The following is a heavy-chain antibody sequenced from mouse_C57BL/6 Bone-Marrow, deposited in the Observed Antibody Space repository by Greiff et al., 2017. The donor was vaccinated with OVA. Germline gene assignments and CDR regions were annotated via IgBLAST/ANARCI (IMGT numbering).Heavy chain of an antibody. CDR2: IYPGDGDT. V-gene: IGHV1-80*01. J-gene: IGHJ4*01. CDR3: ARKGYYGSSYAMDY. Sequence: QVQLQQSGAELVKPGASVKISCKASGYAFSSYWMNWVKQRPGKGLEWIGQIYPGDGDTNYNGKFKGKATLTADKSSSTAYMQLSSLTSEDAAVDFCARKGYYGSSYAMDYWGQGTSVTVSS. CDR1: GYAFSSYW. D-gene: IGHD1-1*01.